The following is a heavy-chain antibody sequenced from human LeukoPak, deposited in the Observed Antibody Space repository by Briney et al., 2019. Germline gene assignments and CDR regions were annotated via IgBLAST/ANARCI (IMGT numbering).Heavy chain of an antibody. V-gene: IGHV3-74*01. D-gene: IGHD2/OR15-2a*01. J-gene: IGHJ4*02. Sequence: PGGSLRLSCAASGNYWMHWVRQAPGKGLVWVSHINSDGSWISYADSVKGRFTISKDNAKNTVYLQMNSLRAGDTAVYYCVSFYETYWGRGTLVTVSS. CDR3: VSFYETY. CDR2: INSDGSWI. CDR1: GNYW.